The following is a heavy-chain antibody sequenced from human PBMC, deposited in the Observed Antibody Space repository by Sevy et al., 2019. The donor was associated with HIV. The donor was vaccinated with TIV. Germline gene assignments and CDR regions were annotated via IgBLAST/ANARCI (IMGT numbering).Heavy chain of an antibody. V-gene: IGHV3-21*01. J-gene: IGHJ5*02. CDR3: ARELLSNWFDP. CDR2: ISSSSSYI. Sequence: GGSLRLSCAASGFTFSSYSMNWVRQAPGKGLEWVSSISSSSSYIYYADSVEGRFTISRDNAKNSLYLQMNSLRAEDTAVYYCARELLSNWFDPWGQGTLVTVSS. CDR1: GFTFSSYS.